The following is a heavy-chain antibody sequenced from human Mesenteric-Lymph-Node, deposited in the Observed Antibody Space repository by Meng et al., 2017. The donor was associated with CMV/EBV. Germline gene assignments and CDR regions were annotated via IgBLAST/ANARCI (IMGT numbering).Heavy chain of an antibody. CDR2: ISSSSSYI. CDR3: ARDEGYCSGGSCYSSYYYYGMDV. D-gene: IGHD2-15*01. Sequence: LSLTCAASGFTFSSYSMNWVRQAPGKGLEWVSSISSSSSYIYYADSVKGRFTISRDNAKNSLYLQMNSLRAEDTAVYYCARDEGYCSGGSCYSSYYYYGMDVWGQGTTVTVSS. V-gene: IGHV3-21*01. CDR1: GFTFSSYS. J-gene: IGHJ6*02.